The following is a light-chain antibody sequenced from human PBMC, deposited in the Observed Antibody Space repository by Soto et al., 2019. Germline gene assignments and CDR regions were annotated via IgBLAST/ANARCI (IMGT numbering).Light chain of an antibody. V-gene: IGKV3-15*01. Sequence: MTQSPSTRCVSPRELATLSCRASQTINNNVAWYQLKDGQVPRLLIYGASTRATDVPARFSGSGSGTEFTLTISSLQSEDFAEYHCQQYNNWPQTFGQGTKVDIK. CDR2: GAS. CDR1: QTINNN. J-gene: IGKJ1*01. CDR3: QQYNNWPQT.